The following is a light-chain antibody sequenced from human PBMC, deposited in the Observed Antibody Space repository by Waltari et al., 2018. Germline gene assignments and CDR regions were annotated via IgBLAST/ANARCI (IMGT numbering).Light chain of an antibody. CDR1: SVGDYNF. V-gene: IGLV2-11*01. CDR2: DIS. J-gene: IGLJ2*01. Sequence: QSALTQPRSVSGSPGQSVTIPCTGTSVGDYNFVSWYQQLPGKVPKLLIYDISKWPSGVPNRFSGSKSGNTASLTISGLQADDEADYYCCSYAGSHTNLIFGGGTRLTVL. CDR3: CSYAGSHTNLI.